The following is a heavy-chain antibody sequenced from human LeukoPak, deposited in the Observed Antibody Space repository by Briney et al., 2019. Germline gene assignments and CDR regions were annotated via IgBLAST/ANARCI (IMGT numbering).Heavy chain of an antibody. CDR2: ISYTGGTT. J-gene: IGHJ4*02. Sequence: GGSLRLSCSASGFTFSSYSMHWVPQAPGKGLEYVSAISYTGGTTYYADSVKGRFTISRDDSKNTLYLQMSSLRAEDTAVYYCVQRGDAYNVWGQGTMVTVSS. V-gene: IGHV3-64D*06. D-gene: IGHD5-24*01. CDR1: GFTFSSYS. CDR3: VQRGDAYNV.